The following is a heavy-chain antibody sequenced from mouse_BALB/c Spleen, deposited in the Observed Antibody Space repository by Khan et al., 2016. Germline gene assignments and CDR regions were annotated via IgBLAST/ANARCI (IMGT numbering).Heavy chain of an antibody. J-gene: IGHJ1*01. CDR2: IFPGDGST. V-gene: IGHV1-85*01. CDR1: GYTFTSYD. D-gene: IGHD1-1*01. Sequence: QVQLQQSGAELVKPGASVKLSCKASGYTFTSYDINWVRQRPEQGLEWIGWIFPGDGSTKYNEKFKGKATLTTDKSSSTDYMQLSRLTSEDSAVYVCARLYGSTYWYFDVWGAGTTVTVSS. CDR3: ARLYGSTYWYFDV.